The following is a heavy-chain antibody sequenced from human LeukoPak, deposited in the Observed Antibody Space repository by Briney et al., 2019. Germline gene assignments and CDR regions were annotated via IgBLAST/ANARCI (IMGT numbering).Heavy chain of an antibody. D-gene: IGHD5-18*01. CDR3: AGRPDTAMVPIFDY. CDR2: INPSSGGT. V-gene: IGHV1-2*02. CDR1: GYTFTGYY. Sequence: ASVKVSCKASGYTFTGYYVHWVRQAPGQGLEWMGWINPSSGGTNYAQKFQGRVTMSGDTSISTVYVELSRLSSDDTAVYFCAGRPDTAMVPIFDYWGQGTLVTISS. J-gene: IGHJ4*02.